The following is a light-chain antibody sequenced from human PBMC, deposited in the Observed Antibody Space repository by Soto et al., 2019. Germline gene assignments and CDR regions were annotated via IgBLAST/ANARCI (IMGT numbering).Light chain of an antibody. V-gene: IGKV1-39*01. CDR3: QQSYSTPLT. J-gene: IGKJ4*01. Sequence: DLQMTQSPSSLSASVGDRVTITCRASQSINNYLNWYQKKPGKAPNLLIYAASTLQSGIPSRFSAGGTGTDFTLPISSLQSEDFATYYCQQSYSTPLTFGGGTKVEI. CDR2: AAS. CDR1: QSINNY.